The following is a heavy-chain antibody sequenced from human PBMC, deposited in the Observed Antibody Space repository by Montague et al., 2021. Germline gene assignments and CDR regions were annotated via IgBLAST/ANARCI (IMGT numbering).Heavy chain of an antibody. CDR1: GGSISSSPFY. J-gene: IGHJ4*02. CDR3: ARAGPRSYGGDSLDY. Sequence: SETLSLTCTVSGGSISSSPFYWGWIRQSPGKGLEWIGSNYYSGNTYYNPSLKRRVSLSIDTSKNQFSLKMNSVTAADTAVYYCARAGPRSYGGDSLDYWGQGALVTVSS. CDR2: NYYSGNT. D-gene: IGHD2-21*02. V-gene: IGHV4-39*01.